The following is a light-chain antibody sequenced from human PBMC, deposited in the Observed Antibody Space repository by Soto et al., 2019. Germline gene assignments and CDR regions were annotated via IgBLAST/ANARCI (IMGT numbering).Light chain of an antibody. CDR3: SSYTTSGTLL. CDR2: EVS. J-gene: IGLJ2*01. V-gene: IGLV2-14*01. Sequence: QSVLTQPASVSGSPGQSITISCTGTSSDVGGYKYVSWYQHYPGKAPKLMIYEVSNRPSGISHRFSGSKSGNTASLTISGLQAEDEADYYCSSYTTSGTLLFGGGTKLTVL. CDR1: SSDVGGYKY.